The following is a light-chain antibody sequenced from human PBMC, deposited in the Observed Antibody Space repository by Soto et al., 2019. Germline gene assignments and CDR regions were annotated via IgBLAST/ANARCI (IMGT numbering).Light chain of an antibody. CDR2: KAA. Sequence: DIKMTQSPSTLSASVGDRVTITCRASQSISSWLGWYQQKPRKTTKLLIYKAASLERGVPSRFSDSGSGTEITLTIISLQTDYLSTYYCQQYNSYSPYTFGQGTKLEIK. V-gene: IGKV1-5*03. CDR1: QSISSW. J-gene: IGKJ2*01. CDR3: QQYNSYSPYT.